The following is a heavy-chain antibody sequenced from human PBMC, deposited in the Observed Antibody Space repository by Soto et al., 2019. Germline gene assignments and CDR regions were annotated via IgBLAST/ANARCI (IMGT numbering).Heavy chain of an antibody. CDR1: GGSISSYY. D-gene: IGHD6-13*01. Sequence: PSETLSLTCTVSGGSISSYYWSWIRQPPGKGLEWIGYIYYSGSTNYNPSLKSRVTISVDTSKNQFSLKLSSVTAADTAVYYCARVGGYSSSWLDYWGQGTLVTVSS. CDR3: ARVGGYSSSWLDY. J-gene: IGHJ4*02. V-gene: IGHV4-59*01. CDR2: IYYSGST.